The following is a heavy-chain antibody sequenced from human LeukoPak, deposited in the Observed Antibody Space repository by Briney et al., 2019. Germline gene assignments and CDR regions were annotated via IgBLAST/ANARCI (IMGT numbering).Heavy chain of an antibody. CDR1: GFTFSSYA. J-gene: IGHJ4*02. D-gene: IGHD4-11*01. CDR2: ISGSGDNT. V-gene: IGHV3-23*01. Sequence: SGGSLRLSCAASGFTFSSYAMSWVRQAPGKGLEWVSAISGSGDNTYYADSVKGRFTISRDNSKNTLYLQMNSLRAEDTAVYYCATMTTVTNSTDYWGQGTLVTVSS. CDR3: ATMTTVTNSTDY.